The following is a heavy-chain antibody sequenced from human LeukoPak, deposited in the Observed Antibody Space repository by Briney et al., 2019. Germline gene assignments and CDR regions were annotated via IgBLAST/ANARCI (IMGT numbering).Heavy chain of an antibody. Sequence: SETLSLTCTVSGGSISSGSYYWSWIRQPAGKGLEWIGRIYTSGSTNYNPSLKSRVTISVDTSKNRFSLKLSSVTAADTAVYYCARGGDSSSWPGNYFDYWGQGTLVTVSS. CDR2: IYTSGST. D-gene: IGHD6-13*01. CDR3: ARGGDSSSWPGNYFDY. V-gene: IGHV4-61*02. J-gene: IGHJ4*02. CDR1: GGSISSGSYY.